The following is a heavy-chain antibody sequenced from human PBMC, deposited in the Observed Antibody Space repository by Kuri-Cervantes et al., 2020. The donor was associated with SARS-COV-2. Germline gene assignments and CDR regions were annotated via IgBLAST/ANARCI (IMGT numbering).Heavy chain of an antibody. D-gene: IGHD1-1*01. V-gene: IGHV3-74*01. Sequence: GGSLRLSCAASGFTFSGHWIHWVRQAPGKGLVWVSRINPDGSYTNNVDSVKGRFTLSRDNAKNMLFLQMNSRRAEDTAVYYCVRDGDHWNFDYWGQGTLVTVSS. CDR3: VRDGDHWNFDY. J-gene: IGHJ4*02. CDR2: INPDGSYT. CDR1: GFTFSGHW.